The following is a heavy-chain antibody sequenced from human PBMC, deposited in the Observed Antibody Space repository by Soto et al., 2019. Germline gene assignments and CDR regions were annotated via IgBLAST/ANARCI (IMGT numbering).Heavy chain of an antibody. D-gene: IGHD2-2*01. CDR3: ARDVVVVPAADPSLNWFDP. CDR1: GGTFSSYA. V-gene: IGHV1-69*06. Sequence: SVKVSGKASGGTFSSYAISWVRQAPGQGLEWMGGIIPIFGTANYAQKFQGRVTITADKSTSTAYMELSSLRSEDTAVYYCARDVVVVPAADPSLNWFDPWGQGTLVTVSS. CDR2: IIPIFGTA. J-gene: IGHJ5*02.